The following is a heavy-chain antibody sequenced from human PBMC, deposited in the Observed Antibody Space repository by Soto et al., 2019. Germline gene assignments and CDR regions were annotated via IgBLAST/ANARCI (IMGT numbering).Heavy chain of an antibody. CDR3: ARQGAVTVMFYYHGMDV. Sequence: QVQLQQWGAGLLKPSETLSLTCDVYGGSFGGYFWSWIRQPPGKGLEWIGEINHGGITNYNPSLKSRITISVDTSKNQFSLKLSSVTAADAAVYYCARQGAVTVMFYYHGMDVWVQGTSVTVSS. CDR2: INHGGIT. J-gene: IGHJ6*02. D-gene: IGHD2-21*02. CDR1: GGSFGGYF. V-gene: IGHV4-34*02.